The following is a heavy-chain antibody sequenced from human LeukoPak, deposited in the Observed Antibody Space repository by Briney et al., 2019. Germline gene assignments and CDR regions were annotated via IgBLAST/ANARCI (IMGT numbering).Heavy chain of an antibody. V-gene: IGHV4-4*02. Sequence: PSGTLSLTCAVSGGSISSSNWWSWVRQPPGKGLEWIGEIYHSGSTNYNPSLKSRVTISVDESKNQFSLKLSSVTAADTAVYYCARGTYSSSWYRSDAFDIWGQGTMVTVSS. D-gene: IGHD6-13*01. CDR3: ARGTYSSSWYRSDAFDI. J-gene: IGHJ3*02. CDR2: IYHSGST. CDR1: GGSISSSNW.